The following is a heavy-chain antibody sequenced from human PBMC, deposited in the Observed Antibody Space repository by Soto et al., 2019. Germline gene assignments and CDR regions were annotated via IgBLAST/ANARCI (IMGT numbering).Heavy chain of an antibody. V-gene: IGHV1-69*06. CDR3: ARGHMVRGVISYYYGMDV. D-gene: IGHD3-10*01. CDR2: IIPILGTA. J-gene: IGHJ6*02. Sequence: QVQLVQSGAEVKKPGSSVKVSCKASGGTFSSYAISWVRQAPGQGLEWMGGIIPILGTANYAQKFQGRVTITADKSTSTAYMELSSLRSEDTAVYYCARGHMVRGVISYYYGMDVWGQGTTVTVSS. CDR1: GGTFSSYA.